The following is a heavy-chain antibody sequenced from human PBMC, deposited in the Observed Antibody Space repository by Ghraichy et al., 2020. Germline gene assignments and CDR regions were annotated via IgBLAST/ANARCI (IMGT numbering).Heavy chain of an antibody. V-gene: IGHV4-4*01. J-gene: IGHJ4*02. D-gene: IGHD1-14*01. Sequence: GTLSLTCAVSGGSIISNNWWSWVRLTPGKGLEWIGEIYHTGSTNFNPSLKSRVTISVDKSKDQFSLNLYSVTAADSAVYFCAREPITSRVFDKWGQGTLVTVSS. CDR3: AREPITSRVFDK. CDR2: IYHTGST. CDR1: GGSIISNNW.